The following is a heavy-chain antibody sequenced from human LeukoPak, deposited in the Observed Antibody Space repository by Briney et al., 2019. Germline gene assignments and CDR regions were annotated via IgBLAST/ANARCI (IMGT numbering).Heavy chain of an antibody. CDR3: ARRGTYSTSSYDY. J-gene: IGHJ4*02. Sequence: GGSLRLSCAASGFTFSNYWMHWVRQAPGKGLVWVARINSDGSSTNYADSVKGRFTISRDNAKNTLYLQMSSLRAEDTAVYYCARRGTYSTSSYDYWGQGTLVTVSS. CDR2: INSDGSST. D-gene: IGHD6-13*01. V-gene: IGHV3-74*01. CDR1: GFTFSNYW.